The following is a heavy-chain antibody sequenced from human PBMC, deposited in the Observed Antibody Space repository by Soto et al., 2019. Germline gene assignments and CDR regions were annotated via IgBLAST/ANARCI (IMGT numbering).Heavy chain of an antibody. CDR2: IYSDGRT. V-gene: IGHV3-66*01. Sequence: SLRLSCAASGLTVSTNYMSWVRQAPGKGLEWVSVIYSDGRTYHADSVKGRFTISRDYSKNTLYLQMNSLRAEDTAVYYCARVTNLAFDYWGRGTLVTVSS. J-gene: IGHJ4*02. CDR3: ARVTNLAFDY. D-gene: IGHD2-8*01. CDR1: GLTVSTNY.